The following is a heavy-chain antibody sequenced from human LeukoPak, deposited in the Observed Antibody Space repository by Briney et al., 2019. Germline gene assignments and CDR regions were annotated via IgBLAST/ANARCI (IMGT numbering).Heavy chain of an antibody. D-gene: IGHD4-17*01. J-gene: IGHJ6*02. CDR2: ISYDGSNK. CDR1: GFTFSSYG. V-gene: IGHV3-30*18. CDR3: AKSYGDYEPGGPYYYGLDV. Sequence: GGSLRLSCAASGFTFSSYGMHWVRQAPGKGLEWVAVISYDGSNKYYADSVKGRFTISRDNSKNTLYLQMNSLRAEDTAVYYCAKSYGDYEPGGPYYYGLDVWGQGTTVTGSS.